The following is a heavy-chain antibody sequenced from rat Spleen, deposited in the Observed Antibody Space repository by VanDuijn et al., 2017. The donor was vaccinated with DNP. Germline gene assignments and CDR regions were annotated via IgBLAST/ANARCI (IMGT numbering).Heavy chain of an antibody. Sequence: QVQLKESGPGLVQPSETLSLTCTVSGFSLTSYSVSWVRQPPGKGLEWMGRMRYDGDTYYNSALKSQLSISRDTSKSQVFVKLNMLQTEDTAIYYCTRGVASLFDYWGQGVMVTVSS. CDR1: GFSLTSYS. J-gene: IGHJ2*01. V-gene: IGHV2S30*01. CDR2: MRYDGDT. CDR3: TRGVASLFDY.